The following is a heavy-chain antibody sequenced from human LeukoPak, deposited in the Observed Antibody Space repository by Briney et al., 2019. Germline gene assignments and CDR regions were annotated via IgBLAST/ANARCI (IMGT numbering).Heavy chain of an antibody. Sequence: PGGSLRLSCAASGFTFSTYGLHWVRQAPGKGLEWVTFIRYDGSNKYYSDSVKGRFTISRDNSKNTLYLQMSSLRAEDTAVYYCAKDKGGLDNWGQGTLVTVSS. J-gene: IGHJ4*02. CDR2: IRYDGSNK. CDR1: GFTFSTYG. D-gene: IGHD3-16*01. CDR3: AKDKGGLDN. V-gene: IGHV3-30*02.